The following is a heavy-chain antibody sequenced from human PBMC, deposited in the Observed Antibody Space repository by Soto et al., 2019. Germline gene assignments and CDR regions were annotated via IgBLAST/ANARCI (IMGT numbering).Heavy chain of an antibody. J-gene: IGHJ4*02. Sequence: GGSLRLSCAASGFTFSSFWMDWVRQAPGKGLEWVANINPDGSEKQYVDSVKGRFTISRDNAKNSLYLQMSSVTAEDSALYYCSRSLDSWGQGTRVTVSS. V-gene: IGHV3-7*01. CDR2: INPDGSEK. CDR1: GFTFSSFW. CDR3: SRSLDS.